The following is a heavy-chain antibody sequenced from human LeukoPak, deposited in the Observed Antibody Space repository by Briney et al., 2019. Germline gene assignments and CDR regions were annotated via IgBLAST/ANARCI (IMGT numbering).Heavy chain of an antibody. CDR2: ISSSGSTI. J-gene: IGHJ4*02. CDR3: ARGGDYGDYFDY. Sequence: GGSLRLSCAASGFTFSSYEMNWVRQAPGKGLEWVSYISSSGSTIYYADSMKGRFTISRDNAKNSLYLQMNSLRAEDTAVYYCARGGDYGDYFDYWGQGTLVTVSS. D-gene: IGHD4-17*01. CDR1: GFTFSSYE. V-gene: IGHV3-48*03.